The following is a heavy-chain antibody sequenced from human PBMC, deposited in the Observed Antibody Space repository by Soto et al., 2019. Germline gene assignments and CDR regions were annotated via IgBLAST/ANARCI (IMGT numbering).Heavy chain of an antibody. CDR2: ISGSGGST. CDR3: AKDSADYGDWVDAFDI. V-gene: IGHV3-23*01. D-gene: IGHD4-17*01. J-gene: IGHJ3*02. Sequence: GGSLRLSCAASGFTFSSYAMSWVRQAPGKGLEWVSAISGSGGSTYYADSVKGRFTISRDNSKNTLYLQMNSLRAEDTAVYYCAKDSADYGDWVDAFDIWGQGTMVTVSS. CDR1: GFTFSSYA.